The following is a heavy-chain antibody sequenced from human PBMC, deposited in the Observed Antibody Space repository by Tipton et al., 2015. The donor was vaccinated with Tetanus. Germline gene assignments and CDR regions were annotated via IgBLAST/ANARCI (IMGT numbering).Heavy chain of an antibody. D-gene: IGHD3-3*01. V-gene: IGHV4-4*02. CDR3: ARESITIFGVVSIDF. J-gene: IGHJ4*02. Sequence: GSLRLSCAVSGGSIRRSNWWSWVRQTPGKGLEWIGEIYHSGTTNYNPSLKSRVTMSADNSKNQFSLKLNSVTAADTAVYYCARESITIFGVVSIDFWGQGTLVTVSS. CDR2: IYHSGTT. CDR1: GGSIRRSNW.